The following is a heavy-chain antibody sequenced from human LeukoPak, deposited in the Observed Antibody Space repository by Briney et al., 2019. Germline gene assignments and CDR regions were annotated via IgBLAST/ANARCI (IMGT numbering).Heavy chain of an antibody. CDR3: ARRVVIATKYNWFDP. Sequence: SGGSLRLSCAASGFTFSSYAMSWVRQAPGKGLEWVSAISGSGGSTYCADSVKGRFTISRDNSKNTLYLQMNSLRAEDTAVYYCARRVVIATKYNWFDPWGQGTLVTVSS. CDR2: ISGSGGST. CDR1: GFTFSSYA. V-gene: IGHV3-23*01. D-gene: IGHD3-3*01. J-gene: IGHJ5*02.